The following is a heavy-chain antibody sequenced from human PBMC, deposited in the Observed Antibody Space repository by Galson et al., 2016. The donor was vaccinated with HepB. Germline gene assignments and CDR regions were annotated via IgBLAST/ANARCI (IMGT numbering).Heavy chain of an antibody. D-gene: IGHD1-26*01. J-gene: IGHJ4*02. CDR2: INAGNGNT. CDR1: TFTSYA. Sequence: TFTSYAMHWVRQAPGQRLEWMGWINAGNGNTKYSQKFQGRVTITRDTSASTAYMELRSLRSEDTAVYYCAREALILGAPLDYWGQGTLVTVSS. CDR3: AREALILGAPLDY. V-gene: IGHV1-3*01.